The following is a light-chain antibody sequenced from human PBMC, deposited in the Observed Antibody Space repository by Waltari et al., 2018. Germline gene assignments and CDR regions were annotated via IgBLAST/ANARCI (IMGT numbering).Light chain of an antibody. CDR1: SSNIGNNV. Sequence: QSVLTQPPSASGTPGQRVTISCSGTSSNIGNNVVNWYQQVPGTAPKLLIYRNDLRPSGVPDRFSASKSGTSASLAISGLQSEDEAEYYCASWDDSLNGHWVFGGGTKVTVL. CDR2: RND. V-gene: IGLV1-44*01. CDR3: ASWDDSLNGHWV. J-gene: IGLJ3*02.